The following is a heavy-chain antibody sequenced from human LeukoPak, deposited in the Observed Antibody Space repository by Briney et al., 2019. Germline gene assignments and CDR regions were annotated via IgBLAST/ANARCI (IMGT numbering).Heavy chain of an antibody. D-gene: IGHD2-15*01. V-gene: IGHV3-23*01. J-gene: IGHJ6*02. CDR1: GFTFSSYA. CDR2: ISGSGGST. CDR3: AKGDRYCSGGSCPYYYYYYGMDV. Sequence: GGSLRLSCAASGFTFSSYAMSWVRQAPGKGLEWVSAISGSGGSTYYADSVEGRFTISRVNSKNTLYLQMNSLRAEDTAVYYCAKGDRYCSGGSCPYYYYYYGMDVWGQGTTVTVSS.